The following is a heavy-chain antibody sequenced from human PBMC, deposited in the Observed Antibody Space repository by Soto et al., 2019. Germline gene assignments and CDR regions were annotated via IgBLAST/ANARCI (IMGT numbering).Heavy chain of an antibody. D-gene: IGHD6-13*01. CDR3: ARDRKLQQLGHYYYGMDV. J-gene: IGHJ6*02. CDR2: INHSGST. V-gene: IGHV4-34*01. CDR1: GGSFSGYY. Sequence: SETLSLTCAVYGGSFSGYYWSWIRQPPGKGLEWIGEINHSGSTNYNPSLKSRVTISVDTSKNQFSLKLSSLTAADTAVYYCARDRKLQQLGHYYYGMDVWGQGTTVTSP.